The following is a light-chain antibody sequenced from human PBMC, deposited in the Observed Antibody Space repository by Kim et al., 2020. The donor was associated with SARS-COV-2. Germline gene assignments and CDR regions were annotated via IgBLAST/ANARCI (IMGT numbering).Light chain of an antibody. J-gene: IGLJ2*01. CDR3: QAWDSSTFYVV. Sequence: SYELTQPPSVSVSPGQTASITCSGDKLGDKYACWYQQKPGQSPVLVIYQDSKRPSGSPERFSGSNSGNTATLTISGTQAMDEADYYCQAWDSSTFYVVFG. V-gene: IGLV3-1*01. CDR2: QDS. CDR1: KLGDKY.